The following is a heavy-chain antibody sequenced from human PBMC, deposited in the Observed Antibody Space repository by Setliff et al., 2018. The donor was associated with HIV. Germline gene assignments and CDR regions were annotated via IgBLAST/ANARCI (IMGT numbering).Heavy chain of an antibody. Sequence: PSETLSLTCSVFRGSLSSGGYYWSWIRQHPGKGLEWIGYSYHSGSPSYNPSLKSRTTISVDTSKNEFSLKLSSVTAADTAVYSCARMGAARPLYYYGMDVWGRGTTVTVSS. D-gene: IGHD6-6*01. CDR2: SYHSGSP. CDR1: RGSLSSGGYY. V-gene: IGHV4-31*03. CDR3: ARMGAARPLYYYGMDV. J-gene: IGHJ6*02.